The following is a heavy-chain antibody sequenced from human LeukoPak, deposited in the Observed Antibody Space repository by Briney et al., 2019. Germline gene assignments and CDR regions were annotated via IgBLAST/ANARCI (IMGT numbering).Heavy chain of an antibody. V-gene: IGHV4-59*01. CDR3: ARDLKNPVGSHWYFDL. CDR1: GGSISSYY. D-gene: IGHD1-26*01. Sequence: PSETLSLTCTVSGGSISSYYWSWIRQPPGKGLEWIGYIYYSGSTNYNPSLKSRVTISVDTSKNQFSLKLSSVTAADTAVYYCARDLKNPVGSHWYFDLWGRGTLVTVSS. J-gene: IGHJ2*01. CDR2: IYYSGST.